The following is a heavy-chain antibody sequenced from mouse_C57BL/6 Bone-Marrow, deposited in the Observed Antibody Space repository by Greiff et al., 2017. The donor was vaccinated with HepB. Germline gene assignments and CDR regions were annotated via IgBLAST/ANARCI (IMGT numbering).Heavy chain of an antibody. D-gene: IGHD1-1*01. J-gene: IGHJ2*01. CDR3: ARNSSHYYGSSYDY. V-gene: IGHV2-2*01. Sequence: VQLQQSGPGLVQPSQSLSITCTVSGFSFTSYGVHWVRQSPGKGLEWLGVIWSGGSTDYNAAFISRLSISKDNSKNQNFFKLNSLQAADTAINYCARNSSHYYGSSYDYWGQGTTLTVSS. CDR2: IWSGGST. CDR1: GFSFTSYG.